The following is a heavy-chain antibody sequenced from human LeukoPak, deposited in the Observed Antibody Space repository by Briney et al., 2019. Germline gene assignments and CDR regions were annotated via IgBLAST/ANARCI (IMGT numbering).Heavy chain of an antibody. Sequence: PSETLSLTXTVSGGSICSGSYYWSWIRQPAGKGLEWIGRIYTSGSTNYNPSLKSRVTISVDTSKNQFSLKLSSVTAADTAVYYSARDGRRRDGYNYFDYWGQGTLVTVSS. J-gene: IGHJ4*02. CDR2: IYTSGST. CDR3: ARDGRRRDGYNYFDY. CDR1: GGSICSGSYY. V-gene: IGHV4-61*02. D-gene: IGHD5-24*01.